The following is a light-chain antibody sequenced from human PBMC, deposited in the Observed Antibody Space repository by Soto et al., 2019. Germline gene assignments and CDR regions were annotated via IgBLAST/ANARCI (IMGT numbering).Light chain of an antibody. Sequence: SALTQPASVSGSPGQSITISCTGINSDVGDYNYVSWYQQHPGTAPKLIIYEVSNRPSGISDRFSASKSGNTASLTISGLQAEDEADYYCSSYTNSNTRVFGTGTKVTVL. CDR2: EVS. J-gene: IGLJ1*01. V-gene: IGLV2-14*01. CDR1: NSDVGDYNY. CDR3: SSYTNSNTRV.